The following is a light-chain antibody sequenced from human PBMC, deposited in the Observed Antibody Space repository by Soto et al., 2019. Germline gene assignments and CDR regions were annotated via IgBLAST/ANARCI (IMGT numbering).Light chain of an antibody. CDR3: QQYDKWYT. J-gene: IGKJ2*01. CDR2: GAS. V-gene: IGKV3-15*01. Sequence: EIVMTQSPATLSLSPGERATLSCRASQSVSSNLAWYQQKPGQAPRLLIYGASTRATGIPARFSGSGSGTEFALTISSLQSEDFAIYYCQQYDKWYTFGQGTKLEIK. CDR1: QSVSSN.